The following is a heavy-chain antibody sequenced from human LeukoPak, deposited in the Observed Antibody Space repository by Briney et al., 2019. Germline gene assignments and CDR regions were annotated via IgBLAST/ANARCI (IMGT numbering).Heavy chain of an antibody. CDR1: GYSFTSHY. CDR2: INPSGSST. J-gene: IGHJ5*02. V-gene: IGHV1-46*01. CDR3: ARASITAVGP. D-gene: IGHD1-20*01. Sequence: GESLKISCKGSGYSFTSHYMHWVRQAPGQGLEWMGLINPSGSSTLYAQRFQGRVTMTRDMSTTTDYMELSSLRSEDTAVYYCARASITAVGPWGQGTLVTVSS.